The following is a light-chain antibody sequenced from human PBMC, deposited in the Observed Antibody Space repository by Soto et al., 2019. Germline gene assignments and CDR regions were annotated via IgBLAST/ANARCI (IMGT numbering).Light chain of an antibody. CDR3: AAWDDSLSGYV. V-gene: IGLV1-47*01. CDR2: RNN. Sequence: QSALTQPPSASGTPGQRVTISCSGSSSNIGSNYVYWYQQLPGTSPKILISRNNKRPSGVPDRFSGSKSGTSASLAISGLRSEDEADYYCAAWDDSLSGYVLGTGTKLTVL. CDR1: SSNIGSNY. J-gene: IGLJ1*01.